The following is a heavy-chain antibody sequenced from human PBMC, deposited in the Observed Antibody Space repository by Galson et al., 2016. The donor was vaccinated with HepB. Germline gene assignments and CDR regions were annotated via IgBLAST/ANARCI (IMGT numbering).Heavy chain of an antibody. V-gene: IGHV3-30*18. CDR1: GFTLSSYG. Sequence: SLRLSCAASGFTLSSYGMHWVRQAPGKGLEWVAVISYDGSNKYYADSVKGRFTISRDNSKNTLYLQMNSLRAEDTAVCYCAKGYYDFWSGYYTYFDYWGQGTLVTVSS. D-gene: IGHD3-3*01. CDR3: AKGYYDFWSGYYTYFDY. J-gene: IGHJ4*02. CDR2: ISYDGSNK.